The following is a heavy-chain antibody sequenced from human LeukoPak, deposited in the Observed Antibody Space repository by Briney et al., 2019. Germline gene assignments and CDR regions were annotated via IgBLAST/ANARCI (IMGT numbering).Heavy chain of an antibody. CDR2: INPNSGGT. Sequence: GASVKVSCKASGYTFTGYYMHWVRQAPGQGLEWMGWINPNSGGTNYAQKLQGRVTMTTDTSTSTAYMELRSLRSDDTAVYYCARDLATVTLSFDYWGQGTLVTVSS. D-gene: IGHD4-17*01. CDR3: ARDLATVTLSFDY. V-gene: IGHV1-2*02. J-gene: IGHJ4*02. CDR1: GYTFTGYY.